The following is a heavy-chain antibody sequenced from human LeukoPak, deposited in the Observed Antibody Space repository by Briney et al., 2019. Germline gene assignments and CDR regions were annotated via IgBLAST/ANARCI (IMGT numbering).Heavy chain of an antibody. CDR3: ARDLMSSSWSDNWFDP. D-gene: IGHD6-13*01. V-gene: IGHV1-69*13. CDR2: IIPIFGTA. Sequence: SVKVSCKASGGTFSSYAISWVRQAPGQGLEWMGGIIPIFGTANYAQKFQGRVTITADESTSTAYMELSSLRSEDTAVYYCARDLMSSSWSDNWFDPWGQGTLVTVSS. CDR1: GGTFSSYA. J-gene: IGHJ5*02.